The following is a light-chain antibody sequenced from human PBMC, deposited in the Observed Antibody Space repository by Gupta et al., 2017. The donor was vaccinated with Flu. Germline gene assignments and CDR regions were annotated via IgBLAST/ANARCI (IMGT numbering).Light chain of an antibody. CDR1: QSVSSNS. Sequence: EIVLTQSPGTLSLSPGETATLSCRASQSVSSNSLAWYQQKPGQAPRLLIFGASSRATGIPDRFSGSGSGTDFTLTISRREPEEFAVYCCQHEGSSPFTFGHGTKVEIK. CDR3: QHEGSSPFT. V-gene: IGKV3-20*01. J-gene: IGKJ3*01. CDR2: GAS.